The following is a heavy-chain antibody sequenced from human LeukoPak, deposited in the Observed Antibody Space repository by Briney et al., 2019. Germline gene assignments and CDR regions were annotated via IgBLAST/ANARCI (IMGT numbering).Heavy chain of an antibody. CDR3: ARATTSMDV. V-gene: IGHV4-59*01. J-gene: IGHJ6*02. D-gene: IGHD1-1*01. CDR2: IYYSGST. CDR1: GGSFSGYY. Sequence: PSETLSLTCAVYGGSFSGYYWSWIRQPPGKGLEWIGYIYYSGSTNYNPSLKSRVTISVDTSKNQFSLKLSSVTAADTAVYYCARATTSMDVWGQGTTVTVSS.